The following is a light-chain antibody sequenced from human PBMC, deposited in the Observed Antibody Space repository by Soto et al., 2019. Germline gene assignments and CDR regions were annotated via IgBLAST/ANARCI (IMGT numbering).Light chain of an antibody. CDR2: DAS. J-gene: IGKJ5*01. CDR1: QGISSA. Sequence: AIQLTQSPSSLSASVGDRVTITCRASQGISSALAWYQQKPGKAPKLLIYDASSLESGVPSRFSGSGSGTDFTLTISSLKPEDFATYYCQQFNSYPRTFGQGTRLEIK. V-gene: IGKV1-13*02. CDR3: QQFNSYPRT.